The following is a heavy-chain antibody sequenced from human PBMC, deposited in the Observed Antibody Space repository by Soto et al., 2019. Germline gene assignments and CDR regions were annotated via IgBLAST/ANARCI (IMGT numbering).Heavy chain of an antibody. D-gene: IGHD6-13*01. Sequence: SETLSLTCTVSGGSISSYYWSWIRQPPGKGLEWIGYIYYSGSTNYNPSLKSRVTISVDTSKNQFSLKLSSVTAADTAVYYCARLSYSSSWYLPHSKGDVWGQGTTVTVSS. CDR3: ARLSYSSSWYLPHSKGDV. J-gene: IGHJ6*02. CDR1: GGSISSYY. V-gene: IGHV4-59*01. CDR2: IYYSGST.